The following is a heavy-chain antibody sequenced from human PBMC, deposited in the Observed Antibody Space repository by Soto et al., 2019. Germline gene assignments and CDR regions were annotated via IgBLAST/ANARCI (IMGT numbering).Heavy chain of an antibody. J-gene: IGHJ5*02. D-gene: IGHD2-21*02. Sequence: GGALRLSCVAPGFNFKTYEVYWVRQVPGQGLEWDPGMGTLRDTYYSASVAGRFTVSSEDGRPSLYLQMNTLRAGGSVIYFCASPRSNDFPSRLPPRLDPWGRGTLVTVSS. CDR2: MGTLRDT. CDR1: GFNFKTYE. CDR3: ASPRSNDFPSRLPPRLDP. V-gene: IGHV3-13*01.